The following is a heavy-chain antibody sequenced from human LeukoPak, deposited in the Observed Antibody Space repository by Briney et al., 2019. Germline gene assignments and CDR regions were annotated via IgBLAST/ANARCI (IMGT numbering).Heavy chain of an antibody. CDR3: ARLLGHVTTYDY. Sequence: PGGSLRLSCAASGFTFSNCYMSWVRQTPGKGLEWVATLWPDGSEVYYVDSVGGRFTISRDNARNSLYLQMNSLTVEDTAVYYCARLLGHVTTYDYWGQGTLVTVSS. J-gene: IGHJ4*02. V-gene: IGHV3-7*01. D-gene: IGHD4-11*01. CDR2: LWPDGSEV. CDR1: GFTFSNCY.